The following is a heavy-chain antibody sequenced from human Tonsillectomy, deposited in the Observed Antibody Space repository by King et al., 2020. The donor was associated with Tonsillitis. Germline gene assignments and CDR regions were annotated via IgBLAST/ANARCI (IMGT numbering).Heavy chain of an antibody. CDR3: ARDPGDGLYGMDV. J-gene: IGHJ6*02. CDR1: GFTFSSYS. V-gene: IGHV3-21*01. CDR2: ITISSTYI. Sequence: DVQLVESGGGLVKPGGSLRLSCAASGFTFSSYSMNWVRQAPGKGLEWVSSITISSTYIYYADSMKGRFTISRDNTKNSLYLQMNSLRAEDTAVYYCARDPGDGLYGMDVWGQGTTVTVSS. D-gene: IGHD5-24*01.